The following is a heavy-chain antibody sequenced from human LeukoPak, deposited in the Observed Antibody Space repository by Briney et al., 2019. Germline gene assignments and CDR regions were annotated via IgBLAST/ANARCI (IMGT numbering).Heavy chain of an antibody. J-gene: IGHJ6*04. CDR1: GGSISSGGYY. CDR2: IYYSGST. Sequence: PQTLSLTCTVSGGSISSGGYYWSWIRQHPGKGLEWIGYIYYSGSTYYNPSLKSRVTISVDTSKNQFSLKLSSVTAADTAVYYCAREELKCSGGSCYYYGMDVWGKGTTVTVSS. V-gene: IGHV4-31*03. D-gene: IGHD2-15*01. CDR3: AREELKCSGGSCYYYGMDV.